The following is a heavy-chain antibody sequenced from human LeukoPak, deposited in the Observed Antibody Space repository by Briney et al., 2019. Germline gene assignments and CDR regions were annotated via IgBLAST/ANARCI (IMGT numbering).Heavy chain of an antibody. Sequence: GGSLQISCKGSGYIFTSYWIGGVRPVPGKGLEWMGIIYPGDSDTRYSPSFHGQVTISADKSISTAYLQWSSLKASDTAMYYCARHCSVYSSGWYCEFDYWGQGTLVTVSS. CDR2: IYPGDSDT. CDR3: ARHCSVYSSGWYCEFDY. CDR1: GYIFTSYW. D-gene: IGHD6-19*01. J-gene: IGHJ4*02. V-gene: IGHV5-51*01.